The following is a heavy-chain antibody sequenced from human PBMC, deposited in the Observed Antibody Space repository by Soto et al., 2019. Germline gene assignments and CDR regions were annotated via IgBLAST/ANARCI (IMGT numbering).Heavy chain of an antibody. Sequence: QVQLVQSGAEVKKPGASVKVFCKASGYTFTSYGISWVRQAPGQGLEWMGWISAYNGDTNYAQNLQGRVTMTTDTSTSTADMELRSLKSDDTAVYYCARVSPSSRAAVPWGQGTLVTVS. V-gene: IGHV1-18*01. CDR2: ISAYNGDT. J-gene: IGHJ4*02. CDR3: ARVSPSSRAAVP. D-gene: IGHD6-13*01. CDR1: GYTFTSYG.